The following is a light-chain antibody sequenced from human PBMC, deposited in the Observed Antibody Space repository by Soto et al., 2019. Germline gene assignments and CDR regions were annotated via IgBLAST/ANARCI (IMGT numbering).Light chain of an antibody. J-gene: IGLJ3*02. Sequence: QSALTRPASVSGSPGQSITISCTGTSSDVGGYNYVSWYQQHPDKAPKLMIYEVSNRPSGVSNRFSGSKSGNTASLTISGLQAEDEADYYCSSYTSSSTWVFGGGTKLTVL. CDR3: SSYTSSSTWV. V-gene: IGLV2-14*01. CDR2: EVS. CDR1: SSDVGGYNY.